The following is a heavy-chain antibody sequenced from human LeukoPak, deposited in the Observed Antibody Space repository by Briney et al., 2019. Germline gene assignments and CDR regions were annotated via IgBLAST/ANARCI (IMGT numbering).Heavy chain of an antibody. Sequence: PSETLSLTCTVSGGSISTYHWNWMRQPPGKGLEWIGYLYNSGSTNYNPSLKSRLTISVDMSKNQLSLKLSSVTAADTAVYYCARGVTSPLDAFDIWGQGTMVTVSS. CDR1: GGSISTYH. V-gene: IGHV4-59*01. CDR2: LYNSGST. D-gene: IGHD1-26*01. CDR3: ARGVTSPLDAFDI. J-gene: IGHJ3*02.